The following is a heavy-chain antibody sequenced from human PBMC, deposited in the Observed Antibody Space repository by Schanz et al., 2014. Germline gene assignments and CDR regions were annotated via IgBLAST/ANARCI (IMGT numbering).Heavy chain of an antibody. D-gene: IGHD2-2*01. CDR1: GGSISSYY. Sequence: QVQLQESGPGLVRPSETLSLTCTVSGGSISSYYWSWIRQSPGKGPEWIGYITYSGGTNHNASLKSRVTIARDTAKNQVPLKVTSVTAADAAIYYCARVHSTSLERGSHYYMDVWGKGTTVTVSS. CDR2: ITYSGGT. CDR3: ARVHSTSLERGSHYYMDV. V-gene: IGHV4-59*01. J-gene: IGHJ6*03.